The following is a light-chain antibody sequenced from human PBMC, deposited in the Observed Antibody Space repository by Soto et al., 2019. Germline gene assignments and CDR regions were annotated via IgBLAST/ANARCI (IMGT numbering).Light chain of an antibody. CDR3: QQPKSHSPT. CDR1: QDINSD. J-gene: IGKJ2*01. CDR2: GAS. V-gene: IGKV1-16*02. Sequence: DVQMTQSPSSLSASVGDSVTITCRASQDINSDLAWYQQRPGEAPKSLIFGASNLLDGVPSKFSGSGSGSEFTLTISSPQPEDSATYVCQQPKSHSPTFGRGTKVEI.